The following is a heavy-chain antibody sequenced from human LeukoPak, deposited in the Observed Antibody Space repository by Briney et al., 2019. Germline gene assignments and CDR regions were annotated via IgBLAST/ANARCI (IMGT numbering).Heavy chain of an antibody. D-gene: IGHD6-6*01. CDR3: AKWKYSNSGIDDY. V-gene: IGHV3-33*06. Sequence: RSLRLSCAASGFTFSSYGMHWVRQAPGKGLEWVAVIWYDGSNKYYADSVKGRFTISRDNSKNTLYLQMNSLRAEDTAVYYCAKWKYSNSGIDDYWGQGTLVTVSS. J-gene: IGHJ4*02. CDR2: IWYDGSNK. CDR1: GFTFSSYG.